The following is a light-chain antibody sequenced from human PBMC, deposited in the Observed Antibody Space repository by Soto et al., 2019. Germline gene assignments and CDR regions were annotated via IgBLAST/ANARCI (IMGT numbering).Light chain of an antibody. Sequence: QAVVTQEPSLTVSPGGTVTLTCGSSTGAVTSNHHPYGFPQKAGQAPRTLIYDTSNKHSWTPARFSGSLLGDKAALTLSGAQPEDEAQYYCLLSYNAARVFGGGTKLTVL. CDR1: TGAVTSNHH. V-gene: IGLV7-46*01. CDR2: DTS. J-gene: IGLJ2*01. CDR3: LLSYNAARV.